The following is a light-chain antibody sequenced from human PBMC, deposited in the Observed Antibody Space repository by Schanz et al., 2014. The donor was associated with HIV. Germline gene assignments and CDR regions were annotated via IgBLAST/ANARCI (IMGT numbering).Light chain of an antibody. J-gene: IGKJ1*01. CDR3: QQYGDSPGT. V-gene: IGKV3-20*01. CDR1: QRLSSSY. CDR2: ATS. Sequence: EIVLTQSPGSLSLSPGGRATLSCGASQRLSSSYLAWYQQKRDQPPRLVIYATSTRAAGIPDRFSGTGSGTDFTLTISRLEPEDSAVYYCQQYGDSPGTFGQGTKVEIK.